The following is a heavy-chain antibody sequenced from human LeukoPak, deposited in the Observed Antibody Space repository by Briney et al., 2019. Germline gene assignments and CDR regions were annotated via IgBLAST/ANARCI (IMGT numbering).Heavy chain of an antibody. CDR1: GLTVSSSY. CDR2: IYAGGGA. V-gene: IGHV3-66*02. D-gene: IGHD3/OR15-3a*01. Sequence: GGSLRLSCAASGLTVSSSYLSWVRQTPGKGLEWVSAIYAGGGAYYADSVKGRFTVSRDISKNTVYFQMSSLRTEDTAIYYCARLDQINGRNDAFDIWGQGTMVTVSS. J-gene: IGHJ3*02. CDR3: ARLDQINGRNDAFDI.